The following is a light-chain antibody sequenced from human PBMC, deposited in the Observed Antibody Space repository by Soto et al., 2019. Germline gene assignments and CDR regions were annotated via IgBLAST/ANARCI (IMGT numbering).Light chain of an antibody. CDR2: DAS. J-gene: IGKJ1*01. V-gene: IGKV3-20*01. CDR1: QSVSSSS. Sequence: EIVLTQSPGTLSLSPGERATLSCRASQSVSSSSLAWYQQKPGQAPRLLIYDASSRATGIPDRFSGSGSGTDFTLTISRLEPEDSAVYYCQQYGSSPLTFGQGTKVEIK. CDR3: QQYGSSPLT.